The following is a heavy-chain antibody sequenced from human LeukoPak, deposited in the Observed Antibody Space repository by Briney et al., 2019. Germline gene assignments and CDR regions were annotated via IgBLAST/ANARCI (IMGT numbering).Heavy chain of an antibody. CDR2: IYYSGST. D-gene: IGHD2-2*02. CDR3: ARLGYCSSTSCYTSWYYYYMDV. CDR1: GGSISSSSYY. Sequence: SETLSLTCTVSGGSISSSSYYWGWIRQPPGKGLEWIGSIYYSGSTYYNPSLKSRVTISVDTSKNQFSLKLSSVTAADTAVYYCARLGYCSSTSCYTSWYYYYMDVWGKGTTVTVSS. V-gene: IGHV4-39*07. J-gene: IGHJ6*03.